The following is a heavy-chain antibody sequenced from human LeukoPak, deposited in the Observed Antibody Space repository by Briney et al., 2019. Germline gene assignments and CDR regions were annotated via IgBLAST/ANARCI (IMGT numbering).Heavy chain of an antibody. CDR1: GFTFSGSA. J-gene: IGHJ4*02. V-gene: IGHV3-73*01. Sequence: GGSLRLSCAASGFTFSGSAMHWVRQASGKGLEWVGRTRSKANSYATAYAASVKGRFTISRDDSKNTAYLQMNSLKTEDTAVYYCTLEPVTTRTRFDYWGQGTLVTVSS. D-gene: IGHD4-17*01. CDR2: TRSKANSYAT. CDR3: TLEPVTTRTRFDY.